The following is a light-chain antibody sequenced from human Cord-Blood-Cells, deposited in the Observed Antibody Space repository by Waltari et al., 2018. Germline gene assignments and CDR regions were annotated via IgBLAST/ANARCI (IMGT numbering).Light chain of an antibody. CDR2: WAS. V-gene: IGKV4-1*01. CDR1: QSVLYSSNNKNY. CDR3: QQYYSTPRT. Sequence: DIVMTQSPDSLAVSLGERATINCKSSQSVLYSSNNKNYLAWYQQKPGQPPKLLIYWASTRESGVPDRFSGGGSGTDFTLTISSLQAEDVAVYYCQQYYSTPRTFSQGTKVEIK. J-gene: IGKJ1*01.